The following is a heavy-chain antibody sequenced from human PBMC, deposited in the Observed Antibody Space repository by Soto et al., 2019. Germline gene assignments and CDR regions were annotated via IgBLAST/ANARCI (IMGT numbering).Heavy chain of an antibody. D-gene: IGHD2-15*01. CDR1: GGSIQSSSYY. CDR2: IYYQGNT. Sequence: QLQLLESGPGLLKPSETASLRCSVSGGSIQSSSYYWTWIRQFPGKRLECIGSIYYQGNTYFNPSLQSRVTLSVVSSTNELSLNLRAVTAAHTAVYFCARHLSWCYYTALWGKGTTLTVSS. J-gene: IGHJ6*03. V-gene: IGHV4-39*01. CDR3: ARHLSWCYYTAL.